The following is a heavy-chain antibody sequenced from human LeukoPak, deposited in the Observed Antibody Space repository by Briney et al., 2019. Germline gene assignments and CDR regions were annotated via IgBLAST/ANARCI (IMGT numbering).Heavy chain of an antibody. CDR1: GYSISSGYY. D-gene: IGHD3-10*01. V-gene: IGHV4-38-2*02. J-gene: IGHJ4*02. CDR3: ARAYYYGSGSYYPFDY. CDR2: IYYSGST. Sequence: SETLSLTCTVSGYSISSGYYWGWIRQPPGKGLEWIGSIYYSGSTYYNPSLKSRVTISVDTSKNQFSLKLSSVTAADTAVYYCARAYYYGSGSYYPFDYWGQGTLVTVSS.